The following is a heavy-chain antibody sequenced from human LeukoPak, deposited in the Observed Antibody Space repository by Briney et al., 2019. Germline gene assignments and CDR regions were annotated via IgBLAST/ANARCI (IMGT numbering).Heavy chain of an antibody. CDR1: GFTFSSYA. J-gene: IGHJ4*02. CDR3: ARVTGGTVDY. CDR2: ISYDGSNK. V-gene: IGHV3-30-3*01. Sequence: PGGSLRLSCAASGFTFSSYAMHWVRQAPGKGLEWVAVISYDGSNKYYADSVKGRFTISRDNSKNTLYLQMNSLRAEDTAVYYCARVTGGTVDYWGQGTLVTVSS. D-gene: IGHD1-1*01.